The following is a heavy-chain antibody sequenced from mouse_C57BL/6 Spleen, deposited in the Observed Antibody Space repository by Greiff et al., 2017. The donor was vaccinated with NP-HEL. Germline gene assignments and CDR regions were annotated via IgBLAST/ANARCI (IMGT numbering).Heavy chain of an antibody. CDR2: IDPENGDT. J-gene: IGHJ3*01. CDR1: GFNIKDDY. V-gene: IGHV14-4*01. CDR3: TTSTYYSNPAWFAY. D-gene: IGHD2-5*01. Sequence: VQLKQSGAELVRPGASVKLSCTASGFNIKDDYMHWVKQRPEQGLEWIGWIDPENGDTESASKFQGKATITADTSSNTAYLQLSSLTSEDTAVYYCTTSTYYSNPAWFAYWGQGTLVTVSA.